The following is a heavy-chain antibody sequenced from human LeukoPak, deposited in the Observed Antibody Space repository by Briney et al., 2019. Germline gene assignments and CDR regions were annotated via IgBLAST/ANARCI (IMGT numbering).Heavy chain of an antibody. CDR1: GFTFSSYG. Sequence: GGTLRLSCAASGFTFSSYGMSWVRQAPGKGLEWVSVISGSGGSTYYADSVKGRFTISRDNSKNTLYLQMNSLRAEDTAVYYCAKSSRGTMVRVLDYWGQGTLVTVSS. D-gene: IGHD3-10*01. CDR3: AKSSRGTMVRVLDY. J-gene: IGHJ4*02. CDR2: ISGSGGST. V-gene: IGHV3-23*01.